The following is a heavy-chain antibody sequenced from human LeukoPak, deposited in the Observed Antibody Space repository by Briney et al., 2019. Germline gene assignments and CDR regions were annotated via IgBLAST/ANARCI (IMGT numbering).Heavy chain of an antibody. CDR3: ARRIAVAGFGFDY. Sequence: PSETLSLTCAVSGGSISSGGYSWSWIRQHPGKGLEWIGYIYYSGSTYYNPSLKSRVTISVDTSKNQFSLKLSSVTAADTAVYYCARRIAVAGFGFDYWGQGTLVTVSS. J-gene: IGHJ4*02. D-gene: IGHD6-19*01. V-gene: IGHV4-31*11. CDR1: GGSISSGGYS. CDR2: IYYSGST.